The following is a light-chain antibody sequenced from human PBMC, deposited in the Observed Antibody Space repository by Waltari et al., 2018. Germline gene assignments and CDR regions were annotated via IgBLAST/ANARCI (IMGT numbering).Light chain of an antibody. Sequence: DIVMTQSPDSLAVSLGERATINCKSSQSILFSSTNKSYLAWYQPKPGQSPKLVIYWASTRESGVPDRFSGSGSGTDFTLTISSLQAEDVAVYYCQQYYSNPRTFGQGTKVEIK. V-gene: IGKV4-1*01. CDR3: QQYYSNPRT. J-gene: IGKJ1*01. CDR1: QSILFSSTNKSY. CDR2: WAS.